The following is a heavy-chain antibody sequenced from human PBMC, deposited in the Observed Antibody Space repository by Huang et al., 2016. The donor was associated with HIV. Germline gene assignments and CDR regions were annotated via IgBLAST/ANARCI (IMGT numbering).Heavy chain of an antibody. V-gene: IGHV3-48*01. J-gene: IGHJ4*02. CDR1: GFTFSSYG. Sequence: EVHLVESGGGLVKLGGSLRLSCAASGFTFSSYGMNWVRQPPGKGLEWVSYISSTGSAKYYADSVKDRFTISRDNVNNSLYLQMNSLRAEDAGVYFCAMGYGPFDFWGQGTLVTVSS. D-gene: IGHD5-18*01. CDR3: AMGYGPFDF. CDR2: ISSTGSAK.